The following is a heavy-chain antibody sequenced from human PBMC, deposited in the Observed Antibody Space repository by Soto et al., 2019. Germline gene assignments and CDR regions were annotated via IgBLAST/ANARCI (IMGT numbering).Heavy chain of an antibody. CDR2: MSHSGGT. CDR3: ARVERGTVTTVVDAFDI. V-gene: IGHV4-34*01. J-gene: IGHJ3*02. D-gene: IGHD1-1*01. CDR1: GGFVTSGSYY. Sequence: SETLSLTCAVDGGFVTSGSYYWSWIRQPPGKGLEWIGEMSHSGGTRFNPSLKSRVTISVDTSKNQFTLKMSSVTAADTALYYCARVERGTVTTVVDAFDIWGPGTMVTVS.